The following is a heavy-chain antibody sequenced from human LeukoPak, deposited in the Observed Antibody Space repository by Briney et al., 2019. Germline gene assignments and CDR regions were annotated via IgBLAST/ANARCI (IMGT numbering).Heavy chain of an antibody. CDR2: IKEDGSLK. CDR3: ARITVSSLELNYFDY. V-gene: IGHV3-7*01. D-gene: IGHD1-1*01. Sequence: GGSLRLSCAASGFTFSSYWMSWVRQAPGKGLEWVANIKEDGSLKYYVDSVKGRFTISRDNAKNSLYLQLNSLRAEDTAVYYCARITVSSLELNYFDYWGQGTLVTVSS. J-gene: IGHJ4*02. CDR1: GFTFSSYW.